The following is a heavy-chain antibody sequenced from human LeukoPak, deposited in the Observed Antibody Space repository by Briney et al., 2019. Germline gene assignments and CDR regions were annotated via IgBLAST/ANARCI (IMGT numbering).Heavy chain of an antibody. J-gene: IGHJ1*01. V-gene: IGHV3-23*01. CDR3: AKDLRYGSLILVGTTTFQH. Sequence: PGGSLRLSCAASGFTFSSYAMSWVRQAPGKGLEWVSAISGSGGSTYYADSVKGRFTISRDNSKNTLYLQMNSLRAEDTAVYYCAKDLRYGSLILVGTTTFQHWGQGTLVTVSS. CDR2: ISGSGGST. D-gene: IGHD1-26*01. CDR1: GFTFSSYA.